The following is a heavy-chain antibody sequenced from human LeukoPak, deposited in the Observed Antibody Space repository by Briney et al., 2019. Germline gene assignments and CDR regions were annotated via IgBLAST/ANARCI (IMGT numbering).Heavy chain of an antibody. J-gene: IGHJ4*02. CDR3: ARERSGSCYFDY. V-gene: IGHV3-11*04. D-gene: IGHD1-26*01. Sequence: GGSLRLFCAASGFTFSDYYMSWIRQAPGKGLEWVSYISSSGSTIYYADSVKGRFTISRDNAKNSLYLQMNSLRAEDTAVYYRARERSGSCYFDYWGQGTLVTVSS. CDR1: GFTFSDYY. CDR2: ISSSGSTI.